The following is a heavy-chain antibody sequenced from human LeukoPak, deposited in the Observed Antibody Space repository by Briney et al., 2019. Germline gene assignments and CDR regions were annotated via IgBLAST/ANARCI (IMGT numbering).Heavy chain of an antibody. CDR2: ISGSGGST. CDR1: GFAFSSYA. J-gene: IGHJ4*02. Sequence: GGSLRLSCAASGFAFSSYAMTWVRQAPGKGLEWVSTISGSGGSTYYADSVKGRFSISRDNSKNTLYLQMNSLRAEDTAVYYCAKSMVRGVIIFPFAYWGQGTLVTVSS. D-gene: IGHD3-10*01. CDR3: AKSMVRGVIIFPFAY. V-gene: IGHV3-23*01.